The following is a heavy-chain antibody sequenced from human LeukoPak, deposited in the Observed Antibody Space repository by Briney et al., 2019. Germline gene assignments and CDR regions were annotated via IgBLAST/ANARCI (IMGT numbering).Heavy chain of an antibody. CDR2: ISSSSSYI. D-gene: IGHD1-26*01. J-gene: IGHJ4*02. CDR1: GFTFSSYS. V-gene: IGHV3-21*01. CDR3: ARDSLEGEWELRFDY. Sequence: GGSLRLSCAASGFTFSSYSMNWVRQAPGKGLEWVSSISSSSSYIYYADSVKGRFTISRDNAKNSLYLQMNSLRAEDTAVYYCARDSLEGEWELRFDYWGQGTLVTVFS.